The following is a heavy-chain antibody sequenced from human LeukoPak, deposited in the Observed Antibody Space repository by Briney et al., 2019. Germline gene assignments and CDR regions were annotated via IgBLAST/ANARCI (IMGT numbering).Heavy chain of an antibody. D-gene: IGHD6-13*01. CDR1: DDSITIYY. V-gene: IGHV4-59*01. CDR2: IDHTGIT. Sequence: PSETLSLTCTVPDDSITIYYWSWIRQPPGKGLEWIGYIDHTGITNYNPSLNSRVTISRDTSKNHFSLELSSATAADTAVYYCATGVHGIAAAGDYYFDYWGQGTLVTVSS. J-gene: IGHJ4*02. CDR3: ATGVHGIAAAGDYYFDY.